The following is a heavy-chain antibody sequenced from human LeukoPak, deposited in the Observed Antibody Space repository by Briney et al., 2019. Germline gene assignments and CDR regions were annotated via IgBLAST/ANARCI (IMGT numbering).Heavy chain of an antibody. V-gene: IGHV1-46*01. D-gene: IGHD5-24*01. CDR3: ARVGFGDGYTHDY. CDR1: GYTFTSYY. J-gene: IGHJ4*02. Sequence: GASVKVSCKASGYTFTSYYMHWVRQAPGQGLEWMGIINPSGGSTSYAQKFQGRVTMTRDMSTSTVYMELSSLSSEDTAVYYCARVGFGDGYTHDYWGQGTLVTVSS. CDR2: INPSGGST.